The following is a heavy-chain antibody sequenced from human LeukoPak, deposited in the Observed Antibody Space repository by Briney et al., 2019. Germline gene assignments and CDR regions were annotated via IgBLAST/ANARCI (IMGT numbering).Heavy chain of an antibody. Sequence: KASETLSLTCTVSGGSIRSGSYYWSWIRQPAGKGLEWIGRFYTSGSTNYNPSLKSRVTISVDTSKNQFSLKLSSVTAADTAVYYCARATMIVVIDAFDIWGQGTMVSLSS. V-gene: IGHV4-61*02. CDR1: GGSIRSGSYY. CDR3: ARATMIVVIDAFDI. D-gene: IGHD3-22*01. J-gene: IGHJ3*02. CDR2: FYTSGST.